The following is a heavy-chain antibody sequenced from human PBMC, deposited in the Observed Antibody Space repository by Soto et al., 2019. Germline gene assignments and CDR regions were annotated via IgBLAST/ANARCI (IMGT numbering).Heavy chain of an antibody. Sequence: SETLSLTCTVSGGSISSSSYYWGWIRQPPGKGPEWIGSIYYSGSTYYNPSLKSRVTISVDTSKNQFSLKLSSVTAADTAVYYCARHLPYGSGSYNYYYMDVWGKGTTVTVSS. CDR1: GGSISSSSYY. V-gene: IGHV4-39*01. CDR3: ARHLPYGSGSYNYYYMDV. D-gene: IGHD3-10*01. J-gene: IGHJ6*03. CDR2: IYYSGST.